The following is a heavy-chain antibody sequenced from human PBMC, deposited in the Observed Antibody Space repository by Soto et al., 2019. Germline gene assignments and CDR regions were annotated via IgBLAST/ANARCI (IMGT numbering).Heavy chain of an antibody. J-gene: IGHJ6*02. Sequence: GGSLRLSCAASGFTFSSYAMSWVRQAPGKGLEWVSAISGSGGSTYYADSVKGRFTISRDNSKNTLYLQMHSLRAEYTAVYYCAKDEILYSSSWYRFDGMDVWGQGTTVTV. D-gene: IGHD6-13*01. CDR2: ISGSGGST. V-gene: IGHV3-23*01. CDR3: AKDEILYSSSWYRFDGMDV. CDR1: GFTFSSYA.